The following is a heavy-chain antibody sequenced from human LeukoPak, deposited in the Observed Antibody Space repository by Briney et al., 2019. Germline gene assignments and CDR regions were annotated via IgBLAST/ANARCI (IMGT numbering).Heavy chain of an antibody. CDR2: IYKNGTT. Sequence: SETLSLTCGVSGDSLSSGGYSWHWDPQPPGKGLGWVGYIYKNGTTSHKPSPQSRVSMSVDTSKNQFSLKLSSVTAADTALYYCARGWGPAYCGGDCHRHFDYWGQGTLVTVSS. CDR3: ARGWGPAYCGGDCHRHFDY. CDR1: GDSLSSGGYS. D-gene: IGHD2-21*02. V-gene: IGHV4-30-4*07. J-gene: IGHJ4*02.